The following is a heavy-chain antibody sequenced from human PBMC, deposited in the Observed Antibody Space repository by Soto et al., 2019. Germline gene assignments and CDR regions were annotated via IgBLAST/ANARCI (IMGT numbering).Heavy chain of an antibody. CDR3: ARIGISSRGYYYGMDV. V-gene: IGHV3-11*01. CDR1: GFTFSDYC. CDR2: ISSTGSTI. D-gene: IGHD1-26*01. J-gene: IGHJ6*02. Sequence: SLRLSWAASGFTFSDYCMSLSRQAPGKGLEWVSYISSTGSTIYYADSVKGRFTISRDNAKNSLYLQMNSLRAEDTAVYYCARIGISSRGYYYGMDVWGQGTTVTVSS.